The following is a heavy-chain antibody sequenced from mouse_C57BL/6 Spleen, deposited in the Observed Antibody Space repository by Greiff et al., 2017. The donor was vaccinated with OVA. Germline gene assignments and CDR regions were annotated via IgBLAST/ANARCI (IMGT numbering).Heavy chain of an antibody. CDR1: GYTFTSYW. CDR3: ARSSGHFDY. V-gene: IGHV1-69*01. CDR2: IDPSDSYT. Sequence: QVQLKQPGAELVMPGASVKLSCKASGYTFTSYWMHWVKQRPGQGLEWIGEIDPSDSYTNYNQKFKGKSTLTVDKSSSTAYMQLSSLTSEDSAVYYCARSSGHFDYWGQGTTLTVSS. J-gene: IGHJ2*01.